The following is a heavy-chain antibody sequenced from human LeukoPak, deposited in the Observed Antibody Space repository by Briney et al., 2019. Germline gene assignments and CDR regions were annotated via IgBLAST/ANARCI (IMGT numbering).Heavy chain of an antibody. V-gene: IGHV3-20*04. CDR1: GFTFDDYG. Sequence: GGSLRLSCAASGFTFDDYGMSWVRQAPGKGLEWVSFISWNGGSRGYADSVKGRFTISRDNAKNTLYLQMNSLRADDTAVYYCARGAHKRDDYGGFFDYWGQGTLVTDYS. D-gene: IGHD4-23*01. CDR2: ISWNGGSR. J-gene: IGHJ4*02. CDR3: ARGAHKRDDYGGFFDY.